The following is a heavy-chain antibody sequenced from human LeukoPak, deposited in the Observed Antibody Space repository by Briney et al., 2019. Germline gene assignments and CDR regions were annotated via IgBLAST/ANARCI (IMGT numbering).Heavy chain of an antibody. V-gene: IGHV3-53*01. J-gene: IGHJ4*02. CDR3: ARDPFGAKGLFHS. Sequence: GGSLRLSCAASGLTVSSNYMSWVRQAPGKGLEWVSIIYSGGTTYYADSVKGRFTISRDNSKNTLYLQMNSLRADDTAVYYCARDPFGAKGLFHSWGQGTLVTVSS. CDR2: IYSGGTT. D-gene: IGHD3-10*01. CDR1: GLTVSSNY.